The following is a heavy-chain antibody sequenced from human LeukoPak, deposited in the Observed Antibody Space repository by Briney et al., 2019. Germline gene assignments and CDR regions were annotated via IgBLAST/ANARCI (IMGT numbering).Heavy chain of an antibody. D-gene: IGHD5-12*01. CDR3: ARDSYSAWRDEKVATNWYFDL. CDR2: IWYDGSNK. V-gene: IGHV3-33*01. Sequence: PGGSLRLSCAASGFTFSSYGMHWVRQAPGKGLEWVAVIWYDGSNKYYADSVKGRFTISRDNSKNTLYLQMNSLRAEDTAVYYCARDSYSAWRDEKVATNWYFDLWGRGTLVTVSS. CDR1: GFTFSSYG. J-gene: IGHJ2*01.